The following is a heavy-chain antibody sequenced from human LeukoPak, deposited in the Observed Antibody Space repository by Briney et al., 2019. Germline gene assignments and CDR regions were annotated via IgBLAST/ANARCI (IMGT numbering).Heavy chain of an antibody. CDR1: GFTFSSYS. D-gene: IGHD1-26*01. CDR3: ARKGGGSYFTWGPFDY. V-gene: IGHV3-21*01. Sequence: PGGSLRLSCAASGFTFSSYSMNWVRQAPGKGLEWVSSISSSSSYIYYADSVKGRFTISRDNAKNSLYLQMNSLRAEDTAVYYCARKGGGSYFTWGPFDYWGQGTLVTVSS. J-gene: IGHJ4*02. CDR2: ISSSSSYI.